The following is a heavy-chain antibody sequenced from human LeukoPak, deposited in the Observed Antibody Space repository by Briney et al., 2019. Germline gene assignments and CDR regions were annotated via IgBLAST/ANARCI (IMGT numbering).Heavy chain of an antibody. D-gene: IGHD6-19*01. Sequence: GGSLRFSCAASGFTFNDYYMSWIRHAPGNGLEWVSYINSRSSFTNYADSVKGRFTISRDNAKNSLYLQMNSLRAEDTAVYYCARDGEYSSGWYKGGMDVWGKGTTVTVSS. J-gene: IGHJ6*04. CDR3: ARDGEYSSGWYKGGMDV. CDR2: INSRSSFT. V-gene: IGHV3-11*06. CDR1: GFTFNDYY.